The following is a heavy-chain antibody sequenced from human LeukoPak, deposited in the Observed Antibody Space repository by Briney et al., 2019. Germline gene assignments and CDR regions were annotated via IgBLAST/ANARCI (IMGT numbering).Heavy chain of an antibody. Sequence: GGSLRPSCAASGFTFSSYSMTWVRQAPGKGLEWVASINQDGTEKFSVDSVKGRFTISRDNARNSMYFEMNSLRAEDTAFYYCARNRRNYYAEEVYFDYWGQGALVTVSS. D-gene: IGHD3-10*01. V-gene: IGHV3-7*03. CDR3: ARNRRNYYAEEVYFDY. J-gene: IGHJ4*02. CDR1: GFTFSSYS. CDR2: INQDGTEK.